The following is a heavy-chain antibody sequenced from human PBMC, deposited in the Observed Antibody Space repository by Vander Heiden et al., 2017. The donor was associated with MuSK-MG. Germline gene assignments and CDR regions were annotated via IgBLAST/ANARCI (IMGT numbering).Heavy chain of an antibody. J-gene: IGHJ6*02. CDR1: GGSISDYY. D-gene: IGHD3-3*02. Sequence: QVKLQASGPGLVKPSETLSLICTVSGGSISDYYWSWIRQPPGKGLEWIGYISYTGSTNYNPSLESRVSISVHTSKSQFSLNLSSVTAADTAVYYCARTRGIRDYYAMDVWGQGTTVTVSS. CDR2: ISYTGST. CDR3: ARTRGIRDYYAMDV. V-gene: IGHV4-59*08.